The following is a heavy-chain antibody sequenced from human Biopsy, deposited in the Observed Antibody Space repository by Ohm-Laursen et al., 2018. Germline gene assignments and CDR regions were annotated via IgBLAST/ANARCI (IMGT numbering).Heavy chain of an antibody. CDR1: GGTFINYA. D-gene: IGHD4-17*01. Sequence: SSVKVSCKASGGTFINYAISWVRQAPGQGLEWMGGIIPMFGTANYAQMFQGRVTISADESTSTSYMELSSLTTEDTAIYYCARDPHGEGRDYGSYFDYWGQGTLVTVSS. V-gene: IGHV1-69*01. CDR3: ARDPHGEGRDYGSYFDY. CDR2: IIPMFGTA. J-gene: IGHJ4*02.